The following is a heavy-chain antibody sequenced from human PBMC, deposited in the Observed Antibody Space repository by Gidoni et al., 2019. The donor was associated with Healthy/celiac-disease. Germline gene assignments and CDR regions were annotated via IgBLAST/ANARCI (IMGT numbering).Heavy chain of an antibody. CDR3: ARDGRGVATNYYFDY. D-gene: IGHD2-15*01. CDR1: GFPFSSYG. CDR2: IRNDGSNK. V-gene: IGHV3-33*01. J-gene: IGHJ4*02. Sequence: QVQLVESGGGVGQPGRSLRLLWAASGFPFSSYGMHWVRQAPGKGLEWVAVIRNDGSNKYYADSVKGRFTISRDNSKNTLYLQMNSLRAEDTAVYYCARDGRGVATNYYFDYWGQGTLVTVSS.